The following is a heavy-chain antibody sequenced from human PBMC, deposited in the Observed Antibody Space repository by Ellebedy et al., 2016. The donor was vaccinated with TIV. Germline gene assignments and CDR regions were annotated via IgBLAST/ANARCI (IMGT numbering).Heavy chain of an antibody. V-gene: IGHV2-5*01. CDR1: GFSRRTSGRG. CDR3: VHTWGI. D-gene: IGHD7-27*01. CDR2: IYWNDDK. Sequence: SGPTLAKPTQTLTETCSFSGFSRRTSGRGVGWARQPPGKALEWLALIYWNDDKRYSPSLKSRLTITKDTSKNQVVLTMTNMDPVDTATYYCVHTWGIWGQGILVTVTS. J-gene: IGHJ4*02.